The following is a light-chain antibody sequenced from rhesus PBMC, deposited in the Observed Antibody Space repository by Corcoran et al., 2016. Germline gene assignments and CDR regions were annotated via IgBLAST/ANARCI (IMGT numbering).Light chain of an antibody. CDR3: HKYSSSPWT. CDR1: QSVSSS. V-gene: IGKV3-53*02. CDR2: GAP. Sequence: QVILTQSPATLSLSPGERATLSCRASQSVSSSLAWYQQKPGQAPRLPSYGAPSRPTGIPDRFSGSGSGTEVTLTVSSLEPEDFAVYDCHKYSSSPWTFGQGTKVEIK. J-gene: IGKJ1*01.